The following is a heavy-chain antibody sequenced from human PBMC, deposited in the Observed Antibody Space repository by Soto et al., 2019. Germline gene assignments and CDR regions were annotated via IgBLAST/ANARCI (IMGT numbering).Heavy chain of an antibody. CDR1: VYRFNHYA. CDR2: ISYDGDNQ. J-gene: IGHJ5*02. Sequence: PGGALRLAWAASVYRFNHYAMHWVRQPPGKGLEWVALISYDGDNQYFTDSVRGRFTISRDNSKTTVYLEMNSLRLDDTATYYCVSPHSDSSNAFDLWGQGTLVTVSS. D-gene: IGHD3-22*01. V-gene: IGHV3-30-3*01. CDR3: VSPHSDSSNAFDL.